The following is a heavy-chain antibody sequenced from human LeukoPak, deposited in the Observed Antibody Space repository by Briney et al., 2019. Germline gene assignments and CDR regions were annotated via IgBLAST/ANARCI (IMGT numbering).Heavy chain of an antibody. Sequence: ASVKVSCKASGYTFTSYGISWVRQAPGQGLEWMGWISAYNGNTNYAQKLQGRVTMTTDTSTSTAYMELSSLRSEDTAVYYCARGTGGLVHYYYYMDVWGKGTTVTVSS. CDR3: ARGTGGLVHYYYYMDV. V-gene: IGHV1-18*01. J-gene: IGHJ6*03. D-gene: IGHD6-19*01. CDR1: GYTFTSYG. CDR2: ISAYNGNT.